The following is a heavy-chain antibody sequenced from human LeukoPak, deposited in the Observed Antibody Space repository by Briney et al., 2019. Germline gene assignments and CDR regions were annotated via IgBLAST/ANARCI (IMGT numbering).Heavy chain of an antibody. CDR3: AKVDGSGSYPEYFQH. V-gene: IGHV3-30-3*01. J-gene: IGHJ1*01. D-gene: IGHD3-10*01. Sequence: PGGSLRLSCAASGFTFSSYAMHWVRQAPGKGLEWVAIISYDGSYKYYADSVKGRFTISRDNSKNTLYLQMNSLRAEDTAVYYCAKVDGSGSYPEYFQHWGQGTLVTVSS. CDR1: GFTFSSYA. CDR2: ISYDGSYK.